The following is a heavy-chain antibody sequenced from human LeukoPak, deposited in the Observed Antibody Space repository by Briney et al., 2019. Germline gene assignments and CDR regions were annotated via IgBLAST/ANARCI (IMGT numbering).Heavy chain of an antibody. CDR1: GYTFTSYG. V-gene: IGHV1-18*01. J-gene: IGHJ4*02. Sequence: ASVKVSCKASGYTFTSYGISWVRQAPGQGLEWMGWISPYNSNTYYAQNLQGRDTMTTDTSTSTTYMELRSLRSDDTAVYYCARDLKRGYSSGRYSWGTGSSNDFWGQGTLVTVSS. D-gene: IGHD6-19*01. CDR2: ISPYNSNT. CDR3: ARDLKRGYSSGRYSWGTGSSNDF.